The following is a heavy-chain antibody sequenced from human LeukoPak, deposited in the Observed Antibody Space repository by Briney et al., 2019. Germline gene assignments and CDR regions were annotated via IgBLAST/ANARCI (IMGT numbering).Heavy chain of an antibody. CDR3: ARAGTGDRSAVFDY. D-gene: IGHD7-27*01. CDR2: INHNGYT. J-gene: IGHJ4*02. V-gene: IGHV4-34*01. CDR1: GGPFSGHY. Sequence: SETLSLTCAVYGGPFSGHYWNWIRQPPGKGLEWIGEINHNGYTNYNPSLESRVTISVDTSKNQFSLKVYSLTAADTAVYFCARAGTGDRSAVFDYWGQEILVTVSS.